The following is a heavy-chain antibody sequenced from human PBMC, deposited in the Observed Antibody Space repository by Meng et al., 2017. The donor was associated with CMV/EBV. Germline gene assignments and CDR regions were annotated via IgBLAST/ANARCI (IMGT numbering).Heavy chain of an antibody. Sequence: GGSLRLSCAASGFTFNSYWMSWVRQAPGKGLEWVANIKQDGSEKYYVDSVKGRFTISRDNAKNSLYLQMNSLRAEDTAVYYCARSSGPRYFQHWGQGTLVTVSS. V-gene: IGHV3-7*01. CDR3: ARSSGPRYFQH. J-gene: IGHJ1*01. CDR1: GFTFNSYW. CDR2: IKQDGSEK.